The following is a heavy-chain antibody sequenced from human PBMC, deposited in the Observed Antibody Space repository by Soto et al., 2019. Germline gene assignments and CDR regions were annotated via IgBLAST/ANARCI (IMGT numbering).Heavy chain of an antibody. CDR2: IYYSGST. CDR3: ARDRLANWFDP. J-gene: IGHJ5*02. Sequence: KLSEPLSLTCTVSGGSISSYYWNWIRQPPGKGLEWIGYIYYSGSTKYNPSLKSRVTISVDTSKNQFSLKLSSVTAADTAVYYCARDRLANWFDPWGQGTLVTVSS. D-gene: IGHD3-9*01. CDR1: GGSISSYY. V-gene: IGHV4-59*01.